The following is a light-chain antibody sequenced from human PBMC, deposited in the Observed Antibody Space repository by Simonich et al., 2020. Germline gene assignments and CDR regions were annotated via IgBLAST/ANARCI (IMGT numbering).Light chain of an antibody. J-gene: IGKJ5*01. CDR3: QQSYSTLT. CDR2: AAS. V-gene: IGKV1-39*01. Sequence: DIQMTQSPSSLTASVGDIGTINCRASQSISSYLNWDQQKPGKAPKLRIYAASSLQSGVPSRFSGSGSGTEFTLTISSLQPEDFATYYCQQSYSTLTFGQGTRLEIK. CDR1: QSISSY.